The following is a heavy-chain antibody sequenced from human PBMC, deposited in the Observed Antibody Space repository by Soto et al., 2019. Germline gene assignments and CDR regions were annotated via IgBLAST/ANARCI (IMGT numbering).Heavy chain of an antibody. J-gene: IGHJ4*02. D-gene: IGHD6-6*01. CDR1: GGSFSGYY. V-gene: IGHV4-34*01. Sequence: SETLSLTCAVYGGSFSGYYWSWIRQPPGKGLEWIGEINHSGSTNYNPSLKSRVTISVDTSKNQFSLKLSSVTAADTAVYYCARGGGTAARRGFDYWGQGTLVTVSS. CDR3: ARGGGTAARRGFDY. CDR2: INHSGST.